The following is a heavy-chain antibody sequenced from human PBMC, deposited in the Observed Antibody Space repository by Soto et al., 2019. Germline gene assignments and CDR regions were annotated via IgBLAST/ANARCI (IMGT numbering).Heavy chain of an antibody. CDR1: GGSISSSNW. V-gene: IGHV4-4*02. J-gene: IGHJ4*02. D-gene: IGHD6-13*01. CDR3: ARVGWAQGYRSSWYYFDY. CDR2: IYHSWST. Sequence: LRETLSLTCAVSGGSISSSNWWSWVRQPPGKVLEWIGEIYHSWSTNYNPSLKSRVTISVDKSKNQFSLKLSSVTAADTAVYYCARVGWAQGYRSSWYYFDYWGPGPMLTV.